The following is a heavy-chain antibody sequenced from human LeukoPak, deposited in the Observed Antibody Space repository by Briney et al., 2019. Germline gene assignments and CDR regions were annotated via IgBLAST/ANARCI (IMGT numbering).Heavy chain of an antibody. CDR1: GYSFTDYG. CDR3: ARAENTLLLNY. D-gene: IGHD2/OR15-2a*01. J-gene: IGHJ4*02. V-gene: IGHV1-18*01. CDR2: ISAHNGNT. Sequence: GASVKVSCKASGYSFTDYGITWVRQTPGQGLQWMGWISAHNGNTNYAQKLQGRVTLTTDTSTSTVYMELRSLTSDDTAVYYCARAENTLLLNYWGQGTLVTVSS.